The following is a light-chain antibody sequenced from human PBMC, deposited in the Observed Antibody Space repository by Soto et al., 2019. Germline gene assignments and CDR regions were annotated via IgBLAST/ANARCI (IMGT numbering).Light chain of an antibody. J-gene: IGKJ4*01. CDR1: QSIGIF. V-gene: IGKV1-39*01. CDR3: QHSYNIVT. Sequence: DMQMTESPSSLSASVGDKVTITCRASQSIGIFLNWYQQKPGKAPQLLIYTASSLQSGVPSRFTVSGSGTDFTLTISSLQPEDFATYYCQHSYNIVTFGGGTKVDIK. CDR2: TAS.